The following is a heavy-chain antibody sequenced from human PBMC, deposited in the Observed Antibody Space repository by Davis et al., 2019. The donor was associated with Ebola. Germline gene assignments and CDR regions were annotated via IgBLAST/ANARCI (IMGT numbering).Heavy chain of an antibody. CDR1: GFTVSSNY. J-gene: IGHJ6*02. CDR3: ARVGGFWSGYGMDV. Sequence: GESLKISCAASGFTVSSNYMSWVRQAPGKGLEWVSVIYSGGSTYYADSVKGRFTISRDNAKNTLYLQMNSLRAEDTAVYYCARVGGFWSGYGMDVWGQGTTVTVSS. CDR2: IYSGGST. V-gene: IGHV3-66*01. D-gene: IGHD3-3*01.